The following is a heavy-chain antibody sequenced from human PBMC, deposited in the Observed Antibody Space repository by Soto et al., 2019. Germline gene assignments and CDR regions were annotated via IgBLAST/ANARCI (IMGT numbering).Heavy chain of an antibody. J-gene: IGHJ3*01. CDR2: ISILGDST. Sequence: QEQLAESGGGLAKPGGSLRLSCAASGFSFNVYYMTWIRQTPGSGLEWVASISILGDSTYYADSVKGRFTISRDNVQSSLYLQMDTLRPEDTAVYYCARDRAGTRTFPHNTFKLGGQGKTVTVAS. CDR1: GFSFNVYY. D-gene: IGHD6-19*01. V-gene: IGHV3-11*01. CDR3: ARDRAGTRTFPHNTFKL.